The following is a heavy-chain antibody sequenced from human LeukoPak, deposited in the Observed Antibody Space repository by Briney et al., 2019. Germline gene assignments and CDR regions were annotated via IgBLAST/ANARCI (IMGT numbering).Heavy chain of an antibody. Sequence: GGSLRLSCAASGFAFSDYSINWVRQAPGKGLEWVSAISGSGSSTYYADSVKGRFTISRDNSKNTLYLQMNSLRAEDTAVYYCASPPTYYYDSSGYYPIDYWGQGTLVTVSS. CDR1: GFAFSDYS. D-gene: IGHD3-22*01. J-gene: IGHJ4*02. V-gene: IGHV3-23*01. CDR3: ASPPTYYYDSSGYYPIDY. CDR2: ISGSGSST.